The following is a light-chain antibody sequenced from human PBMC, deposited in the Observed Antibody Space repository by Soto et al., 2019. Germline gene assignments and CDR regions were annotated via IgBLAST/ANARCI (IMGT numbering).Light chain of an antibody. Sequence: QSALTQPASVSGSPGQSITISCTGTSNDVGGYNYVSWYQQHLGKAPKLMIYEVSNRPSGISNRFSGSKSGNTASLTISGLQAEDEADYYCCSFALRSTLIFGGGTKLTVL. CDR2: EVS. J-gene: IGLJ2*01. CDR1: SNDVGGYNY. CDR3: CSFALRSTLI. V-gene: IGLV2-14*01.